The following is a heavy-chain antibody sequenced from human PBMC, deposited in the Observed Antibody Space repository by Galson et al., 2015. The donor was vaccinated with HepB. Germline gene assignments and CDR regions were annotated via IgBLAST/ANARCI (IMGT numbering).Heavy chain of an antibody. CDR1: GYSFTSYW. V-gene: IGHV5-51*03. J-gene: IGHJ6*03. D-gene: IGHD1-7*01. Sequence: QSGAEVKKPGESLKISCKGSGYSFTSYWIGWVRQMPGKGLEWMGIIYPGDSDTRYSPSFQGQVTISADKSISTAYLQWSSLKASDTAMYDCARTLYNWNYLRYYYYMDVWGKGTTVTVSS. CDR2: IYPGDSDT. CDR3: ARTLYNWNYLRYYYYMDV.